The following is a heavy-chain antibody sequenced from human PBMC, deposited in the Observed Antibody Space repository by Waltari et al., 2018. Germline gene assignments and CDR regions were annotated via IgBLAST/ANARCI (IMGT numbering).Heavy chain of an antibody. Sequence: QVQLQQWGAGLLKPSETLSLTFAVYGGSFSGYYWCWIRQPPGTGLEGIGVINHSGITNTNPSLTSRVTISEDTSKNQSSLRLSSVTAADTAVYYCAGGHGGSYYKAHVGYWGQGTLVTVSS. CDR3: AGGHGGSYYKAHVGY. J-gene: IGHJ4*02. V-gene: IGHV4-34*01. CDR2: INHSGIT. D-gene: IGHD1-26*01. CDR1: GGSFSGYY.